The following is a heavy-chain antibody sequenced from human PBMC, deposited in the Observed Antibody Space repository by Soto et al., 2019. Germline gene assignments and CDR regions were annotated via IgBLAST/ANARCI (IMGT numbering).Heavy chain of an antibody. D-gene: IGHD3-9*01. CDR1: GGSSRNYF. Sequence: PSETQSLTCTVSGGSSRNYFWSWIRQPPGKGLEWIGCIYYSGTTNYNSSLKSRVTISLDTSKNQFSLRLRSVTAADTAVYYCARYVNPYDTAVWFDPWGQGTLVTVSS. CDR2: IYYSGTT. J-gene: IGHJ5*02. V-gene: IGHV4-59*01. CDR3: ARYVNPYDTAVWFDP.